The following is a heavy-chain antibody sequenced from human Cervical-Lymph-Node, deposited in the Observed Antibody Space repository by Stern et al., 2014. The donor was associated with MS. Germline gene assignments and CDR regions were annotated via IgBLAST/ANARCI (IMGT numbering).Heavy chain of an antibody. Sequence: QVQLVQSGSEAKKPGSSVKVSCKVSGGTFSTDKISWVRQAPGQGLEWMGAFFPIFGRADYAQRFQDIVTIIADESTSEVHMELSSLRSEDTVVYYCARLGSGYDSSYLDFWGQGTLVTVSS. V-gene: IGHV1-69*01. CDR3: ARLGSGYDSSYLDF. CDR1: GGTFSTDK. J-gene: IGHJ4*02. D-gene: IGHD5-12*01. CDR2: FFPIFGRA.